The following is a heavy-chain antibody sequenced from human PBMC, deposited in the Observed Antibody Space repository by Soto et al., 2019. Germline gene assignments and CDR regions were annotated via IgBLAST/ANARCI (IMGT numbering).Heavy chain of an antibody. J-gene: IGHJ4*02. V-gene: IGHV4-34*01. CDR1: GGSFSGYY. Sequence: QVQLQQWGAGLLKPSETLSLTCAVYGGSFSGYYWSWIRQAPGKGLEWIGEINHSGSTNYNPSLKSRVIISVDTSKNQFSLKLSYVTAADTAVYYCARDPLVRGAGPFDYWGQGTLVTVSS. D-gene: IGHD3-10*01. CDR2: INHSGST. CDR3: ARDPLVRGAGPFDY.